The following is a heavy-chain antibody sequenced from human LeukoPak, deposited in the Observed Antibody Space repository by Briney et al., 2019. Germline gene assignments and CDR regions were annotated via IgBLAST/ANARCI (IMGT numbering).Heavy chain of an antibody. Sequence: PSETLSLTCAVYGGSFSGYYWSWIRQPPGKGLEWIGEINHSGSTNYNPSLKSRVTISVDTSKNQFSLKLSSVTAADTAVYYCARTPALSYYYGMDVWGQGTTVTVSS. V-gene: IGHV4-34*01. CDR3: ARTPALSYYYGMDV. CDR2: INHSGST. J-gene: IGHJ6*02. CDR1: GGSFSGYY.